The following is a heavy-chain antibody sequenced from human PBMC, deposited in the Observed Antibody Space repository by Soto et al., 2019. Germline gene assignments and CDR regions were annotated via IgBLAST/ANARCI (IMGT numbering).Heavy chain of an antibody. V-gene: IGHV1-2*04. CDR2: INPNSGGT. Sequence: QVQLVQSGAEVKKPGASVKVSCKASGYTFTGYYMHWVRQAPGQGLEWMGWINPNSGGTNYAQKFQGWVTMTRDTSISTSYMELSRLRSDDTAVYYCARDPGYSSSWYPYWGQGTLVTVSS. J-gene: IGHJ4*02. D-gene: IGHD6-13*01. CDR1: GYTFTGYY. CDR3: ARDPGYSSSWYPY.